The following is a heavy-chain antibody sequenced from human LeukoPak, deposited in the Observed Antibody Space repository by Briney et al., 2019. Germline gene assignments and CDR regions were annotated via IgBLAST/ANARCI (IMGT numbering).Heavy chain of an antibody. J-gene: IGHJ5*02. D-gene: IGHD2-2*03. Sequence: SETLSLTCTVSGVSISSSSYYWGWIRQPPGKGLEWIGSIYYSGSTYYNPSLKSRVTISVDTSKNQFSLKLSSVTAADTAVYYCARLLRVGYCSSTSCNWFDPWGQGTLVTVSS. CDR1: GVSISSSSYY. CDR3: ARLLRVGYCSSTSCNWFDP. CDR2: IYYSGST. V-gene: IGHV4-39*01.